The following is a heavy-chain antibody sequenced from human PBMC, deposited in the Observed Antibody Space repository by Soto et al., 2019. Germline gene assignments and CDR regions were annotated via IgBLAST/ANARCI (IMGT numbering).Heavy chain of an antibody. J-gene: IGHJ6*04. CDR1: GGSITNYY. CDR3: ARAGSAGPPPV. D-gene: IGHD1-1*01. Sequence: SETLSLTCTVSGGSITNYYWSWIRQPPGKGLEWIGYIYYSGTTNYSPSLKSRVTISVDTSKNQFSLNLRSVTAADTAVYYCARAGSAGPPPVWGRGTTVTVSS. V-gene: IGHV4-59*01. CDR2: IYYSGTT.